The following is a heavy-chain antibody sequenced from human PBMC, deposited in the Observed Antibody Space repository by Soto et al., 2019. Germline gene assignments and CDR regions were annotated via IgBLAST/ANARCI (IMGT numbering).Heavy chain of an antibody. J-gene: IGHJ6*02. V-gene: IGHV4-30-4*01. D-gene: IGHD3-3*01. Sequence: SETLSLTCTVSGGSISSGDYYWTWIRQAPGKGLEWIGYINYGGSTYYNPSLKSRVTISVDTSKNQFSLKLSSVTAADTAVYYCARVGDEYYDFWSGYYAYYYGMDVWGQGTTVTVSS. CDR3: ARVGDEYYDFWSGYYAYYYGMDV. CDR2: INYGGST. CDR1: GGSISSGDYY.